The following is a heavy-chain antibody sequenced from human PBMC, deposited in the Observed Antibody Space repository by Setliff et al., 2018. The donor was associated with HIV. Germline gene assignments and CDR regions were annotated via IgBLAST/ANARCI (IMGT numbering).Heavy chain of an antibody. V-gene: IGHV3-21*01. Sequence: GGSLRLSCAASGFSFNNYNMNWVRQAPGKGLEWVSSISSSSSYIYYADSVKGRFTISRDNAKNSPYLQMNSLRAEDTAVYYCARKLLTRPNYYGMDVWGQGTTVTVSS. D-gene: IGHD2-15*01. CDR1: GFSFNNYN. CDR2: ISSSSSYI. J-gene: IGHJ6*02. CDR3: ARKLLTRPNYYGMDV.